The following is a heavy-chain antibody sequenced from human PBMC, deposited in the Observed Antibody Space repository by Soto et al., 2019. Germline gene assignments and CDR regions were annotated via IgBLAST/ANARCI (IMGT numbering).Heavy chain of an antibody. CDR2: IGTAGDT. CDR1: GFTFSSYD. J-gene: IGHJ2*01. Sequence: GGSLRLSCAASGFTFSSYDMHWVRQATGKGLEWVSAIGTAGDTYYPGSVKGGFTISRENAKNSLYLQMNSLRAGDTAVYYCARARGSYWYFDLWGRGTLVTVSS. V-gene: IGHV3-13*01. D-gene: IGHD3-10*01. CDR3: ARARGSYWYFDL.